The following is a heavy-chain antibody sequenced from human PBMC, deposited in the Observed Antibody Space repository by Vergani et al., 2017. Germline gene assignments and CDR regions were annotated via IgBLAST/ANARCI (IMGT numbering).Heavy chain of an antibody. J-gene: IGHJ5*02. CDR3: ARARMATDNWFDP. V-gene: IGHV3-21*01. Sequence: EVQLVESGGGLVKPGGSLRLSCAPSGFTFSSYSMNWVRQAPGKGLEWVSSISSSSSYIYYADSVKGRFTISRDNAKNSLYLQMNSLRAEDTAVYYCARARMATDNWFDPWGQGTLVTVSS. D-gene: IGHD5-24*01. CDR1: GFTFSSYS. CDR2: ISSSSSYI.